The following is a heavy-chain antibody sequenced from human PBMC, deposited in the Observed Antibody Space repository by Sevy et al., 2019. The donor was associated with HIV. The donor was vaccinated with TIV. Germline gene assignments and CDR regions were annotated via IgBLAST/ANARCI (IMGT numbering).Heavy chain of an antibody. D-gene: IGHD1-26*01. CDR3: AGENAWGRGYS. V-gene: IGHV4-59*08. CDR2: IYFNGHI. CDR1: GGSITSLY. Sequence: SETLSLTCTVSGGSITSLYWNWIRQPPGKGLEWIANIYFNGHINYNPSLKSRVTLSLDTSKNQFSLRLSSVTAADSAMYYCAGENAWGRGYSWGQGTLVTVSS. J-gene: IGHJ4*02.